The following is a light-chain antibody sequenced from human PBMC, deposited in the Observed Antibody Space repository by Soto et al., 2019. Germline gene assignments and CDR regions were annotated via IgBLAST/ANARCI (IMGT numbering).Light chain of an antibody. CDR3: QQYGSSPRT. V-gene: IGKV3-20*01. Sequence: IVLTQSPGTLSLSPGDRATLSCRASQSVSGSYLAWYQQKPGLAPRLLIYGASIRATGIPDRFSGSGSGTDFTLTISRLEPEDFAVYYCQQYGSSPRTCGRGTKVEIQ. CDR2: GAS. J-gene: IGKJ1*01. CDR1: QSVSGSY.